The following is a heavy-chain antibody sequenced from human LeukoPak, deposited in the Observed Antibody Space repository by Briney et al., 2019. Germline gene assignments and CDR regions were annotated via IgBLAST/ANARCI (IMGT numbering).Heavy chain of an antibody. J-gene: IGHJ4*02. V-gene: IGHV3-30*02. Sequence: GGSLRLSCAASGFTFSSYGMHWVRQAPGKGLEWVAFIRYDGSNKYYADSVKGRFTISRDNSKNTLYLQMNSLRAEDTAVYYRAKDFIVPAANDLDYWGQGTLVTVSS. CDR2: IRYDGSNK. D-gene: IGHD2-2*01. CDR1: GFTFSSYG. CDR3: AKDFIVPAANDLDY.